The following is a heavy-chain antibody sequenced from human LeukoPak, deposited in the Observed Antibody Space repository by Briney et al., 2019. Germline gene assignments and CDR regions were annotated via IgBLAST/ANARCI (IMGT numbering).Heavy chain of an antibody. CDR1: GFTFSSYW. J-gene: IGHJ6*03. CDR3: ARVLRYCSGGNCYSGGLGYMDV. V-gene: IGHV3-7*03. Sequence: AGGSLRLSCAASGFTFSSYWMSWVRQAPGKGLEWVASIKQDGSETYYVDSVKGRFTISRDNAKNLVYLQMSGLRAEDTAVYYCARVLRYCSGGNCYSGGLGYMDVWGKGTTVTISS. CDR2: IKQDGSET. D-gene: IGHD2-15*01.